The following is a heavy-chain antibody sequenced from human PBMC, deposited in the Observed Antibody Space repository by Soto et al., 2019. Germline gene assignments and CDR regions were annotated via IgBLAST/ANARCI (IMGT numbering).Heavy chain of an antibody. CDR3: ARGGSYVGFDS. D-gene: IGHD1-26*01. V-gene: IGHV4-38-2*02. Sequence: SETLSLTCTVSGGSISSGYHWAWIRQPPGMRLEWVASIFHTGTTYYNPSLTSRVTISVDTSRNQFSLKLTSVTAADTAMYFCARGGSYVGFDSWGQGARVTVSS. J-gene: IGHJ4*02. CDR2: IFHTGTT. CDR1: GGSISSGYH.